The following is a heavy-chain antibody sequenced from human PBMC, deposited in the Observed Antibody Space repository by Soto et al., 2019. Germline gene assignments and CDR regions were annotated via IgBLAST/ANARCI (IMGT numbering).Heavy chain of an antibody. Sequence: SVKVSCKASGGTFSSYAISWVRQAPGQGLEWMGGIIPIFGTANYAQKFQGRVTITADESTSTAYMELSSLRSEDTAVYYCARGAVTTPYCYYYGMDVWGQGTTVTVSS. CDR1: GGTFSSYA. D-gene: IGHD4-4*01. CDR3: ARGAVTTPYCYYYGMDV. CDR2: IIPIFGTA. V-gene: IGHV1-69*13. J-gene: IGHJ6*02.